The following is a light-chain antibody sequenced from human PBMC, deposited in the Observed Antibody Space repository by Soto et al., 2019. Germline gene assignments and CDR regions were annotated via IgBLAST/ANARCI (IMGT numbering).Light chain of an antibody. V-gene: IGKV2-28*01. Sequence: DIVMTQSPISLPVSPGEPASISCRSSQSLLDSDGYKYLDWYLQKPGQSPQLLIYMGSNRATGDPDRFSGSGSGTDFTLKISRVEAEDGGVYYCMQALQTGYTFGQGTRLEIK. CDR2: MGS. CDR1: QSLLDSDGYKY. J-gene: IGKJ2*01. CDR3: MQALQTGYT.